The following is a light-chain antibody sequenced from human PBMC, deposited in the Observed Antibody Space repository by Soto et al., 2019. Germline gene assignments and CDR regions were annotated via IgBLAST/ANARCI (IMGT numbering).Light chain of an antibody. CDR1: HSISSW. CDR2: DAS. J-gene: IGKJ1*01. Sequence: DIQMTQSPSTLSASVGDRVTITCRASHSISSWLAWYQQKPGKAPNLLIYDASTLESGVPSRFSGSGSGTEFTLTSSSLQPDDFATYYCQQYNSYWTFGQGTKVEIK. CDR3: QQYNSYWT. V-gene: IGKV1-5*01.